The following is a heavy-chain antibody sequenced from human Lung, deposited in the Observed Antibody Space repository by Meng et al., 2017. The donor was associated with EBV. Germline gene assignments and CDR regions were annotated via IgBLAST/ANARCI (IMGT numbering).Heavy chain of an antibody. Sequence: QVQLVESGGGVVQPGWALGLSCVASGFAFSKFGIHWVRQAPGKGLEWVAVITYDGTKKYYADSVEGRFTISRDNSKNTLFLQMNSLKVEDTAVYYCTPFDYWGQGTLVTVSS. CDR3: TPFDY. CDR2: ITYDGTKK. CDR1: GFAFSKFG. J-gene: IGHJ4*01. V-gene: IGHV3-30*03.